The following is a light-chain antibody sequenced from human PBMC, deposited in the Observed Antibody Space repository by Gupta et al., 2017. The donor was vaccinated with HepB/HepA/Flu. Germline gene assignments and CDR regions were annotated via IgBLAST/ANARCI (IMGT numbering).Light chain of an antibody. Sequence: EMVLTHSPGSLSFSPGERATISCSASQGVSSTYLAWYQQKPGQAPRLLIYGASSRATGIPDRFSGSGSGTDFTLTISRLEPEDCAVYYCHQYGTSPRTFGQGTKVEIK. V-gene: IGKV3-20*01. CDR2: GAS. J-gene: IGKJ1*01. CDR3: HQYGTSPRT. CDR1: QGVSSTY.